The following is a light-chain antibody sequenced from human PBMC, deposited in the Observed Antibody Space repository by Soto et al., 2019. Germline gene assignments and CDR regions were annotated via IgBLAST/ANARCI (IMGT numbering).Light chain of an antibody. V-gene: IGKV3-15*01. CDR2: GAS. J-gene: IGKJ1*01. CDR3: QQYNNWPWT. CDR1: QSVGTN. Sequence: ERVMTQSPVTLSVSPGESVTLSCRASQSVGTNLAWYQQKPGQAPRLLIYGASTRATGIPARFSGSGSGTEFTLTISSLQSEDFAVYYCQQYNNWPWTFGQGTKVDIK.